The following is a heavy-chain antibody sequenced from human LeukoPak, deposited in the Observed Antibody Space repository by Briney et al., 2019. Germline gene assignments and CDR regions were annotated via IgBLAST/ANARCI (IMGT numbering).Heavy chain of an antibody. D-gene: IGHD6-19*01. Sequence: SETLSLTCAVYGGSFSGYYWSWIRQPPGKGLEWIGEINHSGSTNYNPSLKSRVTISVDTSKNQFSLRLSSVTAADTAVYYCARVSQQWLVPAYYYYMDVWGKGTTVTVSS. V-gene: IGHV4-34*01. CDR3: ARVSQQWLVPAYYYYMDV. CDR2: INHSGST. CDR1: GGSFSGYY. J-gene: IGHJ6*03.